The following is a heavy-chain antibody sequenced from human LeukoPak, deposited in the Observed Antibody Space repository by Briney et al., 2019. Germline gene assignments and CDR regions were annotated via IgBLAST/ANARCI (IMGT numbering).Heavy chain of an antibody. CDR3: ARLARLTLIRGVTGYHSLDV. Sequence: SETLSLTCTVSGGSINSFYWSWIRQPPGGGLEWIGYIYYSGSTNYNPSLKSRVTISVDASKNQFSLRLSSVTAADTAVYYCARLARLTLIRGVTGYHSLDVWGKGTKVTVSS. V-gene: IGHV4-59*01. CDR1: GGSINSFY. D-gene: IGHD3-10*01. J-gene: IGHJ6*04. CDR2: IYYSGST.